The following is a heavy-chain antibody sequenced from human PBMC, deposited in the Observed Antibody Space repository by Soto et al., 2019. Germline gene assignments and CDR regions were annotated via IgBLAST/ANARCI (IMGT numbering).Heavy chain of an antibody. D-gene: IGHD4-17*01. V-gene: IGHV1-18*01. CDR3: ARDLSPYGDYVGFDY. CDR2: ISAYNGNT. J-gene: IGHJ4*02. CDR1: GYTFTSYG. Sequence: QVQLVQSGAEVKKPGASVKVSCKASGYTFTSYGISWVRQAPGQGLEWMGWISAYNGNTNYAQKLQGRVTMTTDTSMSTAYMELRSLRSDDTAVYYCARDLSPYGDYVGFDYWGQGTLVTVSS.